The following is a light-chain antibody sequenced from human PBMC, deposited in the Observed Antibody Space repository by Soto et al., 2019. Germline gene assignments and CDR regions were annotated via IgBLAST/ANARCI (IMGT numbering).Light chain of an antibody. CDR2: EVN. Sequence: QSALTQPPSVSGSPGQSITISCTGTSSDVGAYNYVSWYQQHPGKAPNLMIFEVNNRPSGVSNRFSGSKSGNAASLAISGLQADEEADYYCSSYTSSSTLVFGGGTKLTVL. V-gene: IGLV2-14*01. CDR3: SSYTSSSTLV. J-gene: IGLJ2*01. CDR1: SSDVGAYNY.